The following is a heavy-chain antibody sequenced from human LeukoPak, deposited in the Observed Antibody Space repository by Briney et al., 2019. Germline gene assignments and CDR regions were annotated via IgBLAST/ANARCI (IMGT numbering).Heavy chain of an antibody. CDR1: GFTFSSYT. D-gene: IGHD4-17*01. CDR2: IKRIIDGGTT. J-gene: IGHJ4*02. V-gene: IGHV3-15*01. Sequence: PGGSLRLSCEVSGFTFSSYTMNWVRQAPGKGLEWVGRIKRIIDGGTTDYAAPVKGRFTVSRDDSINTLYLQMSSLKTEDTAVYYCAAQGGSGDLRYWGQGTLVTVSS. CDR3: AAQGGSGDLRY.